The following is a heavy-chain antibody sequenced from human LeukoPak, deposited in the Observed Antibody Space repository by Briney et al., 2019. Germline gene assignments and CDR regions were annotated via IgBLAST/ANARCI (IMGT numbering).Heavy chain of an antibody. CDR1: GGSISSYY. Sequence: PSETLSLTCTVSGGSISSYYWSWIRQPPGKGLEWIGYIYFSGSTNYNPSLKSRVTISVDASKNQFSLKLSSVTAADTAVYYCARSRSSSWYVDYWGQGTLVTVSS. J-gene: IGHJ4*02. V-gene: IGHV4-59*01. CDR3: ARSRSSSWYVDY. CDR2: IYFSGST. D-gene: IGHD6-13*01.